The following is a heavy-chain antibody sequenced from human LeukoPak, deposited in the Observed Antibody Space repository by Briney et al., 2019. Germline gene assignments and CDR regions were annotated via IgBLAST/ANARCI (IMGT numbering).Heavy chain of an antibody. V-gene: IGHV4-59*08. D-gene: IGHD1-26*01. CDR1: GGSISSYY. Sequence: SETLSLTCTVSGGSISSYYWSWIRQPPGKGLEWIGYIYYSGSTNYNPSLKSRVTISVDTSKNEFSLKLSSVTAADTAVYYCARHAGSYYVSPLDAFDIWGQGTMVTVSS. J-gene: IGHJ3*02. CDR3: ARHAGSYYVSPLDAFDI. CDR2: IYYSGST.